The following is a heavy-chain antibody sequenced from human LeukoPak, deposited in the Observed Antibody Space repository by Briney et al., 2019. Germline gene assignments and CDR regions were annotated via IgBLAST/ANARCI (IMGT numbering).Heavy chain of an antibody. CDR1: GFTFSSYS. J-gene: IGHJ4*02. CDR2: ISSSSSYI. Sequence: GGSLRLSCAASGFTFSSYSMNWVRQPPGKGLEWVSSISSSSSYIYYADSVKGRFTISRDNAKNSLYLQMNSLRAEDTAVYYCARVQLPYVTVADSTGFDYWGQGTLVTVSS. V-gene: IGHV3-21*01. D-gene: IGHD6-19*01. CDR3: ARVQLPYVTVADSTGFDY.